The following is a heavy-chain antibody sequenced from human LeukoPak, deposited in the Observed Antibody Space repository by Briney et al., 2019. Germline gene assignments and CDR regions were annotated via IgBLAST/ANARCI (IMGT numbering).Heavy chain of an antibody. D-gene: IGHD1-26*01. V-gene: IGHV1-46*01. Sequence: ASVKVSCKAPGYTFTSYYMHWVRQAPGQGLEWMGIINPSGGSTSYAQKFQGRVTMTRDMSTSTVYMELSSLRSEDTAVYYCARDYTTTLSYYYYMDVWGKGTTVTVSS. J-gene: IGHJ6*03. CDR2: INPSGGST. CDR3: ARDYTTTLSYYYYMDV. CDR1: GYTFTSYY.